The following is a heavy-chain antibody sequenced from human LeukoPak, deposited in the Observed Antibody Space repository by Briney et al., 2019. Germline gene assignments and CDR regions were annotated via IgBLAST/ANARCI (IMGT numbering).Heavy chain of an antibody. CDR2: MNPNSGNT. CDR1: GYTFTSYD. J-gene: IGHJ4*02. Sequence: GASVKGSCKASGYTFTSYDINCGRQATGEGLECMGWMNPNSGNTGYARKFQGRVTMTRNTSISTAYMELSSLRSEDTAVYYCARGYYFDYWGQGTLVTVSS. CDR3: ARGYYFDY. V-gene: IGHV1-8*01.